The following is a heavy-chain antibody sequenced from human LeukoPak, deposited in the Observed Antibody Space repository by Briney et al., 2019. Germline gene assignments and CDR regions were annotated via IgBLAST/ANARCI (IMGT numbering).Heavy chain of an antibody. CDR2: INHSGST. CDR1: GGCISSSSYY. D-gene: IGHD5-18*01. Sequence: PSETLSLTCTVSGGCISSSSYYWGWSRQPPGKGLEWIGEINHSGSTNYNPSLKSRVTISVDTSKNQFSLKLSSVTAADTAVYYCARGPWGGYSYGYSRPSSKYYFDYWGQGTLVTVSS. CDR3: ARGPWGGYSYGYSRPSSKYYFDY. V-gene: IGHV4-39*07. J-gene: IGHJ4*02.